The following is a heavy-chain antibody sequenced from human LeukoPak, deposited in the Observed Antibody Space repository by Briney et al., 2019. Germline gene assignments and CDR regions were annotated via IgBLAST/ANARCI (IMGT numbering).Heavy chain of an antibody. Sequence: PGGSLRLSCAASGFTFSYYSMNWVRQAPGKGLEWVSYISDSSNIYYADSVKGRFTISRDNAKNSLYLQMNSLRAEDTAVYYCAKDGLEGYGDSNYFDYWGQGTLVTVSS. D-gene: IGHD4-17*01. CDR1: GFTFSYYS. CDR3: AKDGLEGYGDSNYFDY. J-gene: IGHJ4*02. CDR2: ISDSSNI. V-gene: IGHV3-69-1*01.